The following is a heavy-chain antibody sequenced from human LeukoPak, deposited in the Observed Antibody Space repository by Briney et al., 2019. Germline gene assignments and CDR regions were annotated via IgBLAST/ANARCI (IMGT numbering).Heavy chain of an antibody. CDR2: ISGSGGST. CDR1: GFTFSSYA. J-gene: IGHJ4*02. Sequence: PGGSLRLSCAASGFTFSSYAMSWVRQAPGKGLEWVSAISGSGGSTYYADSVKGRFTISRDNAKNSLYLQMNSLRAEDTAVYYCARVTLQFMIVVPPICDYWGQGTLVTVSS. V-gene: IGHV3-23*01. D-gene: IGHD3-22*01. CDR3: ARVTLQFMIVVPPICDY.